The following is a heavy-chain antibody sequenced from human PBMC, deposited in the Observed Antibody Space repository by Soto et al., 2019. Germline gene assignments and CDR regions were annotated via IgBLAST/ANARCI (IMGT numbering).Heavy chain of an antibody. Sequence: QVQLQESGPGLVKPSDTLSLTCAVSGYSISSSNWWGWIRQPPGKGLEWIGYIYYSGTTYYNPSRKSRVTMSVDTSKNQFSLQLTSVTAVDTAVYYCARRAIQGPIDYWGQGTLVTVSS. CDR2: IYYSGTT. CDR3: ARRAIQGPIDY. CDR1: GYSISSSNW. J-gene: IGHJ4*02. V-gene: IGHV4-28*01.